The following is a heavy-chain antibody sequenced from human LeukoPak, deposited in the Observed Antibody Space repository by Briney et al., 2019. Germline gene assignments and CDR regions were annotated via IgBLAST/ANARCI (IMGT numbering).Heavy chain of an antibody. CDR3: ARDQLPCYYDSSGPIGDAFDI. CDR2: IYSGGST. D-gene: IGHD3-22*01. J-gene: IGHJ3*02. CDR1: GFTVSSNY. V-gene: IGHV3-53*01. Sequence: GGSLRLSCAASGFTVSSNYMSWVRQAPGKGLEWVSVIYSGGSTYYADSVKGRFTISRDNSKNTLYLQMNSLRAEDTAVYYCARDQLPCYYDSSGPIGDAFDIWGQGTMVTVSS.